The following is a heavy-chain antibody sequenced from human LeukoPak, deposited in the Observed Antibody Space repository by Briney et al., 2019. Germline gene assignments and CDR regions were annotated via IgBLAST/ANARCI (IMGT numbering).Heavy chain of an antibody. J-gene: IGHJ5*02. Sequence: SVKVSCKASGGTFSSYAISWVRQAPGQGLEWMGGIIPIFGTANYAQKFQGRVTITRNTSISTAYMELSSLRSEDTAVYYCARVKRITIFGVVIKSPNWFDPWGQGTLVTVSS. CDR2: IIPIFGTA. D-gene: IGHD3-3*01. CDR1: GGTFSSYA. CDR3: ARVKRITIFGVVIKSPNWFDP. V-gene: IGHV1-69*05.